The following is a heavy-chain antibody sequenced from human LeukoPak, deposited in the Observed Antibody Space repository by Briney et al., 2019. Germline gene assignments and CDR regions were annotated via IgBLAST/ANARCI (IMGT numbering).Heavy chain of an antibody. CDR1: GFTFSSYA. Sequence: GGSLRLSCAASGFTFSSYAMSWVRQAPGKGLEWVSAISGSGGSTYYADSVKGRLTISRDNSKNTLYLQMNSLRAEDTAVYYCAKGHSCSGGSCYSWLFDYWGQGTLVTVSS. D-gene: IGHD2-15*01. J-gene: IGHJ4*02. CDR2: ISGSGGST. CDR3: AKGHSCSGGSCYSWLFDY. V-gene: IGHV3-23*01.